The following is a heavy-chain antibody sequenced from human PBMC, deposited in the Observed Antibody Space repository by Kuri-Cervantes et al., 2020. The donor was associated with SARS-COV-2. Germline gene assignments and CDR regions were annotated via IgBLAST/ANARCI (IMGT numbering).Heavy chain of an antibody. CDR2: ISGSGGST. D-gene: IGHD3-3*01. V-gene: IGHV3-23*01. CDR1: GFTFSSYA. J-gene: IGHJ6*03. Sequence: GESLKISCAASGFTFSSYAMSWVRQAPGKGLEWVSAISGSGGSTYYADSVKGRFTISRDNSKNTLYLQMNSLRAEDTAVYYCAKDYDDCYYYYMDVWGKGTTVTVSS. CDR3: AKDYDDCYYYYMDV.